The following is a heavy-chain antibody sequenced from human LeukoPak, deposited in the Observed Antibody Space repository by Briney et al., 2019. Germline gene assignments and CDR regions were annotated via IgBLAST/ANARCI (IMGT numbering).Heavy chain of an antibody. D-gene: IGHD2-15*01. J-gene: IGHJ3*01. V-gene: IGHV1-18*01. CDR1: GYTFTNYD. CDR3: ARAGYCGDGGCRGGSAFDV. Sequence: ASVRVSCKTSGYTFTNYDIYWVRQAPGQGLECMGWISGYTGDTKYAQILQGRFTVTTDTSTSTAYMELRSLTYDDTAVYYCARAGYCGDGGCRGGSAFDVWGQGTMVTVSS. CDR2: ISGYTGDT.